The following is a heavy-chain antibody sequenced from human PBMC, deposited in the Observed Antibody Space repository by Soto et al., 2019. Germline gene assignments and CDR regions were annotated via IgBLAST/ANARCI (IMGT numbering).Heavy chain of an antibody. V-gene: IGHV4-34*01. CDR2: INHSGST. Sequence: SETLSLTCAVYGGSFSGYYWSWIRQPQGKGLEWIGDINHSGSTNYNPSLKSRVTISVDTSKNQFSLKLSSVTAADTAVYYCARPYSSGWYYFDYWGQGTLVTVSS. J-gene: IGHJ4*02. CDR3: ARPYSSGWYYFDY. D-gene: IGHD6-19*01. CDR1: GGSFSGYY.